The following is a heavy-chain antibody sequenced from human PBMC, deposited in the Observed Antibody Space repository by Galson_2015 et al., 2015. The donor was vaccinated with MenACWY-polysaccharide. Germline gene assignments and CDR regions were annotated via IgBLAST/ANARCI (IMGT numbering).Heavy chain of an antibody. CDR2: ISGSGAST. CDR3: ANPGLSTGRASDVDF. CDR1: GFTFHSYT. D-gene: IGHD2-2*01. Sequence: SLRLSCAVSGFTFHSYTMSWVRQAPGKGLGWVSGISGSGASTYYADSVKGRFTISRDNSRNTLYLQMNSLRAEDTAIYYCANPGLSTGRASDVDFWGQGTLVTVSS. V-gene: IGHV3-23*01. J-gene: IGHJ4*02.